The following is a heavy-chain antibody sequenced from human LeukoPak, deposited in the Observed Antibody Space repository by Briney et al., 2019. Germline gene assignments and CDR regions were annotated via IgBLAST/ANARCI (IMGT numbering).Heavy chain of an antibody. CDR3: ASRVGVAGSSRDAFDI. J-gene: IGHJ3*02. CDR2: INPNSGGT. CDR1: GYPFIGNY. Sequence: ASVKVSCKASGYPFIGNYIHWVRQAPGQGLEWMGWINPNSGGTQYSQKFQGRVTLTRDTSISTAYMELSRLRSDDTAVYYCASRVGVAGSSRDAFDIWGQGTMVTVSS. V-gene: IGHV1-2*02. D-gene: IGHD6-19*01.